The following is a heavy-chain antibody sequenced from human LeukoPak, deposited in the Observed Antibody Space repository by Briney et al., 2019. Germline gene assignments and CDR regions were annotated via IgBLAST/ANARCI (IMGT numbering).Heavy chain of an antibody. Sequence: SETLSLTCNVSGGSISSSSYYWGWIRQPPGKGLEWIGSIYYSGSTYYNPSLKSRVTISVDTSKNHFSLKLSSVTAADTAVYYCATYSSSWYGGGNWFDPWGQGTLVTVSS. D-gene: IGHD6-13*01. CDR2: IYYSGST. CDR1: GGSISSSSYY. CDR3: ATYSSSWYGGGNWFDP. J-gene: IGHJ5*02. V-gene: IGHV4-39*02.